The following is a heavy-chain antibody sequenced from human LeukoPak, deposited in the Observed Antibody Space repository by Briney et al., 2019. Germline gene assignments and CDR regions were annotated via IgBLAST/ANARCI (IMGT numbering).Heavy chain of an antibody. Sequence: GASVKVSCKASCYTFTSYALTWVRQAPGPGLEWVGYIDPYNGNTNYAQKFQGRVTMTTDRSTNTGYMDLRSLRSDDTAVYYCARDRRGYNGILRYWGQGALVTVSS. CDR1: CYTFTSYA. CDR2: IDPYNGNT. D-gene: IGHD1-1*01. J-gene: IGHJ4*02. CDR3: ARDRRGYNGILRY. V-gene: IGHV1-18*01.